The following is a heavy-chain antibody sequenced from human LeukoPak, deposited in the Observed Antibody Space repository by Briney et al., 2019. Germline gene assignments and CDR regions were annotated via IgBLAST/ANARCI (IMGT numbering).Heavy chain of an antibody. CDR2: ISSSGSVI. V-gene: IGHV3-11*04. D-gene: IGHD3-10*01. CDR1: GFTLSDYY. CDR3: ARENSPGYYYGSGSYAFDI. J-gene: IGHJ3*02. Sequence: GGSLRLSCAASGFTLSDYYMSWIRQAPGKGLEWLSYISSSGSVIQYADSVKGRFTVSRDNAKNSLYLQMNSLRAEDTAVYYCARENSPGYYYGSGSYAFDIWGQGTMVTVSS.